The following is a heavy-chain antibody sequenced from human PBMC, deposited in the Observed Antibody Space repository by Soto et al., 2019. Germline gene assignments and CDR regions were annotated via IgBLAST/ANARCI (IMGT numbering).Heavy chain of an antibody. CDR2: IYYSGST. J-gene: IGHJ4*02. CDR1: GGSISSYY. Sequence: QVQLQESGPGLVKPSETLSLTCTVSGGSISSYYWSWIRQPPGKGLEWIGYIYYSGSTNYNPSLKSRVTISVDTSKNQFSLKLSSVTAADTAVYYCARLDVVVVAADYYCDYWGQGTLVTVSS. V-gene: IGHV4-59*08. D-gene: IGHD2-15*01. CDR3: ARLDVVVVAADYYCDY.